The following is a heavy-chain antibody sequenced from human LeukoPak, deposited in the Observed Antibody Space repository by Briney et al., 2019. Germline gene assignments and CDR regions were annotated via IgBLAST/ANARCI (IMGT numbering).Heavy chain of an antibody. Sequence: ASVKVSCKASGYTFTSYYMHWVRQAPGQGLEWMGIINPSGGSTSYAQKFQGRVTMTRDTSISTAYMELSRLRSDDTAVYYCARLPLYLGTTETYWGQGTLVTVSS. D-gene: IGHD1-1*01. V-gene: IGHV1-46*01. J-gene: IGHJ4*02. CDR1: GYTFTSYY. CDR2: INPSGGST. CDR3: ARLPLYLGTTETY.